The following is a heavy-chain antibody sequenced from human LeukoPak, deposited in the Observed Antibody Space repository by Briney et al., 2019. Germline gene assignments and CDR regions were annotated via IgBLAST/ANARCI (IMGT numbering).Heavy chain of an antibody. J-gene: IGHJ3*02. D-gene: IGHD2-21*02. CDR3: ARSDPRYCGGDCYSDAFDI. Sequence: ASVKVSCKASGYTFSSYYMHWVRQAPGQGPEWMGVINPRGNNTNYAQKFQGRVTITADKSTSTAYMELSSLRSEDTAVYYCARSDPRYCGGDCYSDAFDIWGQGTMVTVSS. CDR1: GYTFSSYY. CDR2: INPRGNNT. V-gene: IGHV1-46*01.